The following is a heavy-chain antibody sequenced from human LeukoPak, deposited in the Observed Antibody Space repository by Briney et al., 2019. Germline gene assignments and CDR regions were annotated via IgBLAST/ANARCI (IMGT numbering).Heavy chain of an antibody. D-gene: IGHD3-10*01. J-gene: IGHJ4*02. CDR1: GGSFSGYY. V-gene: IGHV4-34*01. CDR2: INHSGGT. Sequence: SETLSLTCAVYGGSFSGYYWSWIRQPPGKGLEWIGEINHSGGTNYNPSLKSRVTISVDTSKNQFSLKLSSVTAADTAVYYCARGPRYYGSGSYTPYFDYWGQGTLVTVSS. CDR3: ARGPRYYGSGSYTPYFDY.